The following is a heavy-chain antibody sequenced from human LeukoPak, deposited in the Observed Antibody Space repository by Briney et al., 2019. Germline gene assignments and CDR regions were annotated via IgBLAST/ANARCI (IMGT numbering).Heavy chain of an antibody. J-gene: IGHJ4*02. V-gene: IGHV3-30*04. D-gene: IGHD1-26*01. CDR1: GFTFSTYA. Sequence: GGSLRLSCAASGFTFSTYAMNWVRQAPGKGLEWVAVISYDGRQNYYADSVKGRFTIFRDNSKNTLHLQMNSLRPEDTAVYYCARDGRGSSNDFDYWGQGTLVTVSS. CDR2: ISYDGRQN. CDR3: ARDGRGSSNDFDY.